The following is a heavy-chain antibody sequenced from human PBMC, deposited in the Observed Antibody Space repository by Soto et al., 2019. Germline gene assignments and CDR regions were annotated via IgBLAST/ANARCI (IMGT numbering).Heavy chain of an antibody. Sequence: ASVKVSCKASGHTFTNYYIHWVRQAPGQGLEWMGIINPSTGSTTYAQKFQGRVTLTRDTSTSTVYMDLSSLRSEDTAVYYCARGRLTTVTTWWYFDYWGQGALVTVSS. V-gene: IGHV1-46*01. CDR3: ARGRLTTVTTWWYFDY. D-gene: IGHD4-17*01. CDR2: INPSTGST. CDR1: GHTFTNYY. J-gene: IGHJ4*02.